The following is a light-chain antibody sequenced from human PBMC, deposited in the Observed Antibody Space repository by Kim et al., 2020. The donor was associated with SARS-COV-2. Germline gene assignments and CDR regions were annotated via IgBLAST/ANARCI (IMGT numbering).Light chain of an antibody. V-gene: IGLV3-1*01. J-gene: IGLJ2*01. CDR1: KLGQRY. CDR3: QTWDSFTSHVV. Sequence: PGQTAPITCSGDKLGQRYASWYQQKPGQSPVLVIYQDTKRPSGIPERFSGSNSGNTAALTISGTQAMDEADYYCQTWDSFTSHVVFGGGTQLTVL. CDR2: QDT.